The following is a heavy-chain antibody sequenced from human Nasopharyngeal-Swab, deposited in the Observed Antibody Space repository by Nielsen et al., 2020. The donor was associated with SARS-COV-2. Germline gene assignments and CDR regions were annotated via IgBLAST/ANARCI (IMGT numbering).Heavy chain of an antibody. Sequence: SETLSLTCAVYGGSFSGFYWNWIRQPPGRGLEWIGEINHRERTNYNPSLKSRIAMLVDTSNNQVSLKVSSVSAGDTAVYYCARAGRVGDAYTGLDVWRQGTTVTVSS. CDR2: INHRERT. J-gene: IGHJ6*02. CDR1: GGSFSGFY. D-gene: IGHD5-24*01. V-gene: IGHV4-34*01. CDR3: ARAGRVGDAYTGLDV.